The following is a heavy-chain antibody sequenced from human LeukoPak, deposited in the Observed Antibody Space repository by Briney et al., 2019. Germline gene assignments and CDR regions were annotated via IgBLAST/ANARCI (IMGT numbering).Heavy chain of an antibody. D-gene: IGHD3-3*01. CDR2: IFYSGTT. Sequence: SETLSLTCTVSGGSISSSNYHWGWIRLPPGKGLEWIGSIFYSGTTYYNPSLKSRVTISVDTSKNQFSLKLSSVTAADTAVYYCAGVSDFWSGYDPKNWFDPWGQGTLVTVSS. J-gene: IGHJ5*02. CDR3: AGVSDFWSGYDPKNWFDP. V-gene: IGHV4-39*01. CDR1: GGSISSSNYH.